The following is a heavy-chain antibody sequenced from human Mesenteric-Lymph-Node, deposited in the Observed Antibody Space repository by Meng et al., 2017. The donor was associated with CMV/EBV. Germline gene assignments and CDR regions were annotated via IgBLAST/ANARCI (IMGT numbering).Heavy chain of an antibody. CDR3: VRVNATSGWAFDH. CDR1: GFSISSFW. Sequence: ASGFSISSFWMHWVRQAPGKGLVWVSHMSSDGSGKNYADSVKGRFTISRDNIQNTLFLQMTGLSAEDTAMYYCVRVNATSGWAFDHWGQGTLVTVSS. CDR2: MSSDGSGK. J-gene: IGHJ4*02. V-gene: IGHV3-74*01. D-gene: IGHD6-19*01.